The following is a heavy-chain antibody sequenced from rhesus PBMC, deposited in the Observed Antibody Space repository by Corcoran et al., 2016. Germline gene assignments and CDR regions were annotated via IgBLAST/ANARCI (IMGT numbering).Heavy chain of an antibody. Sequence: QLQLQESGPGLVKPSETLSVTCAVSGGSISSSYWSWIRQAPGKGLEWIGYSYGSGSSTNYNPSLKSRVTLSVDTSKNQLSLKLSSVTAADTAVYYCAGQSGSFYFDYWGQGVLVTVSS. CDR2: SYGSGSST. CDR1: GGSISSSY. CDR3: AGQSGSFYFDY. D-gene: IGHD3-16*01. J-gene: IGHJ4*01. V-gene: IGHV4-169*02.